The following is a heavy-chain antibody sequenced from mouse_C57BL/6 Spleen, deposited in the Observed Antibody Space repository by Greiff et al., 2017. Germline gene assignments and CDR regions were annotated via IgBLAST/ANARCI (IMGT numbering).Heavy chain of an antibody. CDR2: IYPGDGDT. Sequence: VQLQQSGAELVKPGASVKISCKASGYAFSSYWMNWVKQRPGKGLEWIGQIYPGDGDTNYNGKFKGKATLTADKSSSTAYMQLSSLTSEDSAVYFCARWEDYGYGGYYFDYWGQGTTLTVSS. D-gene: IGHD2-2*01. CDR1: GYAFSSYW. J-gene: IGHJ2*01. V-gene: IGHV1-80*01. CDR3: ARWEDYGYGGYYFDY.